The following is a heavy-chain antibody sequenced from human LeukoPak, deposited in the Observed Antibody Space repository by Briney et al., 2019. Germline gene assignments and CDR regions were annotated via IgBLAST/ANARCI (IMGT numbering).Heavy chain of an antibody. J-gene: IGHJ4*02. CDR1: GFTFSYTW. CDR2: IKSEIDGGAT. D-gene: IGHD6-13*01. V-gene: IGHV3-15*07. Sequence: PGGSLRLSCAASGFTFSYTWMNWVRQAPGKGLEWVGRIKSEIDGGATDYAAPVQDRFTISRDDSQATLYLQMNSLKTEDTALYYCAKQKGSSWQPFDYWGQGTLVTVSS. CDR3: AKQKGSSWQPFDY.